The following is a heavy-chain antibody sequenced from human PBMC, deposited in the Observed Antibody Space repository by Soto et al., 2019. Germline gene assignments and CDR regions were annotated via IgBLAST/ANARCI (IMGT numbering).Heavy chain of an antibody. CDR1: GFTFRSNS. Sequence: GGSLRLSFAASGFTFRSNSMNWVRQAPGKGLEWVSSISSSSSYIYYADSVKGRFTISRDNAKNSLYLQMNSLRAEDTAVYYCASNPERYYDILTGYGAFDIWGQGTMVTVSS. V-gene: IGHV3-21*01. CDR3: ASNPERYYDILTGYGAFDI. CDR2: ISSSSSYI. D-gene: IGHD3-9*01. J-gene: IGHJ3*02.